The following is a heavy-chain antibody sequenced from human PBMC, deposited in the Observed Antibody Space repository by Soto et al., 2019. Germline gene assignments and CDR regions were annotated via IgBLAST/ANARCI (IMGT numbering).Heavy chain of an antibody. CDR3: AKGWTGYFVGGMDV. CDR2: ISWNSGNI. V-gene: IGHV3-9*01. Sequence: PGGSLRLSRAASGFTFDDYAMHWVRQAPGKGLDWVSYISWNSGNIGYADSVKGRFSISRDNAKNSLHLQMNSLRAEDTAVYYCAKGWTGYFVGGMDVWGQVTTVPVPS. J-gene: IGHJ6*02. CDR1: GFTFDDYA. D-gene: IGHD3-9*01.